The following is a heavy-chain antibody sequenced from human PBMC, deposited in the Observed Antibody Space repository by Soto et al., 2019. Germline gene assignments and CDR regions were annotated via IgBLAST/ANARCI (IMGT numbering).Heavy chain of an antibody. CDR2: IIPVFGTA. D-gene: IGHD4-17*01. CDR3: SRGDATKIVVTTYYGMDV. Sequence: QVQLVQSGAEVKKPGSSVRVSCKASGGTIRNYGISWVRQAPGQGLEWMGGIIPVFGTANYAQKFQGRVMITADESTSTVYMDVTSLRSEDTAVYYCSRGDATKIVVTTYYGMDVWGQGTTVTVSS. J-gene: IGHJ6*02. CDR1: GGTIRNYG. V-gene: IGHV1-69*12.